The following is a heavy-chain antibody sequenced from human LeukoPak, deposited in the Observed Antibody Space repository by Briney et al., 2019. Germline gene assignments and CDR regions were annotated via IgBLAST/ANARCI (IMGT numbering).Heavy chain of an antibody. D-gene: IGHD3-22*01. J-gene: IGHJ4*02. Sequence: SVKVSCKASGGTFSSYAISWVRQAPGQGLEWMGGIIPIFATANYAQKFRGRVTITADESTSTAYMELSSLRSEDTAVYYCARGPITTRSHFDYWGQGTLVTVSS. CDR2: IIPIFATA. CDR1: GGTFSSYA. V-gene: IGHV1-69*01. CDR3: ARGPITTRSHFDY.